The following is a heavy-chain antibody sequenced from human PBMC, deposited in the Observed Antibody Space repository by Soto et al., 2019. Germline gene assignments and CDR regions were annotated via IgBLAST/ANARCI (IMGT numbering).Heavy chain of an antibody. Sequence: LSLTCTVSGGSISLGDYYCSWIRQPPGKGLEWIGYIYYSGSTYYNPSLKSRVTISVDTSKNQFSLKLSSVTAADTAVYYCARAVTTFYYFDYWGQGTLVNGSA. CDR2: IYYSGST. J-gene: IGHJ4*02. CDR1: GGSISLGDYY. CDR3: ARAVTTFYYFDY. V-gene: IGHV4-30-4*01. D-gene: IGHD4-17*01.